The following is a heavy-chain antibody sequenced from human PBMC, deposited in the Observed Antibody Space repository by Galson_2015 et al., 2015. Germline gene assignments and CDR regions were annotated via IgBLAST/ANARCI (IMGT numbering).Heavy chain of an antibody. CDR2: ISSSGSTI. V-gene: IGHV3-11*01. J-gene: IGHJ6*03. CDR1: GFTFSDYY. CDR3: ARAPTTDYYYYMDV. Sequence: SLRLSCAASGFTFSDYYMSWIRQAPGKGLEWVSYISSSGSTIYYADSVKGRFTISRDNAKNSLYLQMNSLRAEDTAVYYCARAPTTDYYYYMDVWGKGTTVTVSS. D-gene: IGHD1-14*01.